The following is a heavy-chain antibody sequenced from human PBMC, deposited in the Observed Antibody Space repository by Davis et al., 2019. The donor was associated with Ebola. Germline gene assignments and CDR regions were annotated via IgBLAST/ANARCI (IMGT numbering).Heavy chain of an antibody. CDR3: AAASVTYFHDAFDI. CDR2: INPNSGGT. CDR1: GYTFTGYY. D-gene: IGHD2-21*01. J-gene: IGHJ3*02. V-gene: IGHV1-2*06. Sequence: ASVKVSCKASGYTFTGYYMHWVRQAPGQGLEWMGRINPNSGGTNYAQKFQGRVTMTRDTSISTAYMELSGLTSEDTALYYCAAASVTYFHDAFDIWGQGTMVTV.